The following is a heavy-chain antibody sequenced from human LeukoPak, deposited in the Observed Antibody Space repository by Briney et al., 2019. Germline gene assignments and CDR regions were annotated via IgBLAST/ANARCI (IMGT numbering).Heavy chain of an antibody. Sequence: GGSLRLSCTASAFTFSNYPMHWVRQAPGKGLEWVTVVSYNGSNKYYADSVKGRFTISRDNSKNTLYLQMNSLRAEDTAVYYCARGGRTMDVWGQRTTVTVSS. CDR1: AFTFSNYP. J-gene: IGHJ6*02. CDR3: ARGGRTMDV. CDR2: VSYNGSNK. D-gene: IGHD2-15*01. V-gene: IGHV3-30*04.